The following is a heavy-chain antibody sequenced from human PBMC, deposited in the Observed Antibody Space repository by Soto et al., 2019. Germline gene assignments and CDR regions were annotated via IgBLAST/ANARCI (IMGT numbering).Heavy chain of an antibody. CDR3: ARRDKSGYFNWFDP. Sequence: PGESLNISCRTSGYRFTSYWISWVRQMPGKGLEWMGIIFPSDSYTRYSPSFQGQVTISADRSTSTVLLQWASLKASDTAVYFCARRDKSGYFNWFDPWGQGTLVTVSS. D-gene: IGHD3-22*01. J-gene: IGHJ5*02. CDR1: GYRFTSYW. V-gene: IGHV5-51*01. CDR2: IFPSDSYT.